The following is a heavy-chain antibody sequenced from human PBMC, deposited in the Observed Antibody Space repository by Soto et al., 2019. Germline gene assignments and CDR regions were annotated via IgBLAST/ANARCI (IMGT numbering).Heavy chain of an antibody. CDR3: ARGGGGTRNGMDV. Sequence: PGGSLRLSCAASGFSFSSYWMHWVRQAPGKGLVWVSRINSDGSSTSHADSVKGRFTISRDNAKNTLYLQMNSLRAEDTAVYYCARGGGGTRNGMDVWGQGTTVTVSS. V-gene: IGHV3-74*01. J-gene: IGHJ6*02. CDR2: INSDGSST. CDR1: GFSFSSYW. D-gene: IGHD1-26*01.